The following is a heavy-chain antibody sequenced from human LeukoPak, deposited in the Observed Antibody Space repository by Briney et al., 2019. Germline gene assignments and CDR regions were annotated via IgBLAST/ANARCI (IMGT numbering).Heavy chain of an antibody. J-gene: IGHJ4*02. Sequence: GGSLRLSCAASGFTFSSYSMNWVRQAPGKGLEWVSSISSSSSYIYYADSVKGRFTISRNNAKNSLYLQMNSLRAEDTAVYCCARERYYDSSGPFDYWGQGTLVTVSS. CDR1: GFTFSSYS. V-gene: IGHV3-21*01. D-gene: IGHD3-22*01. CDR2: ISSSSSYI. CDR3: ARERYYDSSGPFDY.